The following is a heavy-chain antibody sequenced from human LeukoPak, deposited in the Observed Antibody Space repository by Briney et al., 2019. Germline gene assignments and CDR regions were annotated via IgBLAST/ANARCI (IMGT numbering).Heavy chain of an antibody. CDR3: ARMGVDTAMVTDY. D-gene: IGHD5-18*01. Sequence: ASVKVSCKASGGTFSSYAISWVRQAPGQGLEWMGGIIPIFGTANYAQKFQGRVTITADKSTSTAYMELSSLRSEDTAVYYCARMGVDTAMVTDYWGQGTLVTVSS. CDR2: IIPIFGTA. CDR1: GGTFSSYA. V-gene: IGHV1-69*06. J-gene: IGHJ4*02.